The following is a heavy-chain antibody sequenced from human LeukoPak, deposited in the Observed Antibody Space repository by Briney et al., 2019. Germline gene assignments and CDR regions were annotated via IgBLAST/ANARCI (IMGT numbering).Heavy chain of an antibody. J-gene: IGHJ4*02. CDR3: AKEGDLTGYYTYYFDS. CDR1: GYTFTSYG. CDR2: ISAYNGNT. V-gene: IGHV1-18*01. Sequence: GASVKVSCKASGYTFTSYGIGWVRQAPGQGLEWMGWISAYNGNTNYAQKLQGRVTMTTDTSTSTAYMELRSLRAEDTALYYCAKEGDLTGYYTYYFDSWGQGTLVTVSS. D-gene: IGHD3-9*01.